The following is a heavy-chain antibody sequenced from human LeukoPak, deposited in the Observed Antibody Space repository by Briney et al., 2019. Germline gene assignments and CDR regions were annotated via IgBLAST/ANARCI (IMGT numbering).Heavy chain of an antibody. CDR2: IGGSGTST. CDR3: ARTSYSTSDGY. V-gene: IGHV3-23*01. J-gene: IGHJ4*02. Sequence: GGSLRLSCAASGFTFSSYAMTWVRQAPGKGLEWVSSIGGSGTSTYYGDSVKGRFTISRDNSKNTLYLQMNSLRAEDTAVYYCARTSYSTSDGYWGQGTLVTVSS. D-gene: IGHD6-6*01. CDR1: GFTFSSYA.